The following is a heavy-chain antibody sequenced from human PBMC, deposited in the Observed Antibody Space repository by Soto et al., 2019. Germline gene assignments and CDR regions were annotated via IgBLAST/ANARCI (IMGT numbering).Heavy chain of an antibody. D-gene: IGHD3-3*01. CDR2: IYYSGST. V-gene: IGHV4-39*01. Sequence: QLQLQESGPGLVKPSETLSLTCTVSVGSISSSSDYWGWIRQPPGQGLEWIGSIYYSGSTYYNPSLKSRVTISVDTSKNQFSLKLSSVTAADTAVYYGERRYYDFWSGYATIYGMDVWGQGTTVTVSS. CDR3: ERRYYDFWSGYATIYGMDV. J-gene: IGHJ6*02. CDR1: VGSISSSSDY.